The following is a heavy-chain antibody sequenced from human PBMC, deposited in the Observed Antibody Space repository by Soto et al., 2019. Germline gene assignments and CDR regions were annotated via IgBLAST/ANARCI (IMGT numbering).Heavy chain of an antibody. CDR3: ARELLYSSSWAYYYYYMDV. Sequence: GGSLRVSCAASGFTFSSYWRSWVRQAPGKGLEWVANIKQDGSEKYYVDSVKGRFTISRDNAKNSLYLQMNSLRAEDTAVYYCARELLYSSSWAYYYYYMDVWGKGTTVTVSS. V-gene: IGHV3-7*01. CDR1: GFTFSSYW. J-gene: IGHJ6*03. CDR2: IKQDGSEK. D-gene: IGHD6-13*01.